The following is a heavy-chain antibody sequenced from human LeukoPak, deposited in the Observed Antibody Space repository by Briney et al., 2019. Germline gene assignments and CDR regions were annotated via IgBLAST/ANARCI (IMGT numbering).Heavy chain of an antibody. CDR2: ISGSGGST. Sequence: GGSLRLSCAGSGFTFNNYAMSWVRQAPGKGLEWVSAISGSGGSTYYADSVKGRFTISRDNSKNTLYLQMNSLRAEDTAVYYCAKETWIQLWLRYFDYWGQGTLVTVSS. CDR1: GFTFNNYA. CDR3: AKETWIQLWLRYFDY. J-gene: IGHJ4*02. V-gene: IGHV3-23*01. D-gene: IGHD5-18*01.